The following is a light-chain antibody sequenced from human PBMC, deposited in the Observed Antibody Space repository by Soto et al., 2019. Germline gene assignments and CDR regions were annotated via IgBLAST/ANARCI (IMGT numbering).Light chain of an antibody. CDR2: ESI. V-gene: IGLV2-23*01. J-gene: IGLJ1*01. CDR1: SSDVGNYNV. Sequence: QSALTQPASVSGSPGQSITISCTGTSSDVGNYNVVSWYQQHPGKAPKLMIYESIKRPSGVSNRFSGSKSGNTASLTISGLQAEDEADYYCCSYAGRSTGVFGIGTKLTVL. CDR3: CSYAGRSTGV.